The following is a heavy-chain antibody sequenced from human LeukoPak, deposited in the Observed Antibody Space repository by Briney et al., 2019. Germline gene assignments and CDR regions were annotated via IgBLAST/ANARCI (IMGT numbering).Heavy chain of an antibody. J-gene: IGHJ4*02. V-gene: IGHV1-2*02. Sequence: GASVKVSCKASGYTFTGYYMHWVRQAPGQGLEWMGWINPNSGGTNYAQKFQGRVTMTRDTSISTAYMELSRLRSDDTAVYYRARTSNVGYCSSTSCPISFDYWGQGTLVTVSS. CDR3: ARTSNVGYCSSTSCPISFDY. CDR1: GYTFTGYY. CDR2: INPNSGGT. D-gene: IGHD2-2*01.